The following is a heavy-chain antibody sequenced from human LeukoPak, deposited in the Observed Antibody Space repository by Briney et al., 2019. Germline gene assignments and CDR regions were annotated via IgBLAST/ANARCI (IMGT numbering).Heavy chain of an antibody. CDR2: ISWNSGSI. CDR3: ARDSGNYLDAFDI. Sequence: PGRSLRLSCAASGFTFDDYAMHWVRQGPGKGLEWVSGISWNSGSIGYADSVKGRFTISRDNAKNSLYLQMNSLRAEDTAVYYCARDSGNYLDAFDIWGQGTMVTVSS. CDR1: GFTFDDYA. D-gene: IGHD1-7*01. V-gene: IGHV3-9*01. J-gene: IGHJ3*02.